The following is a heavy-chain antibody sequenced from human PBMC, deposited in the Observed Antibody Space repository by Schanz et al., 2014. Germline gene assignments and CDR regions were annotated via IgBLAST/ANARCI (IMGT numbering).Heavy chain of an antibody. D-gene: IGHD5-18*01. J-gene: IGHJ4*02. CDR2: VSRSTPDI. CDR1: GFTFSSYA. V-gene: IGHV3-48*01. Sequence: VQLVESGGGVVQPGRSLRLSCAASGFTFSSYALHWVRQAPGKGLEWVSYVSRSTPDIYYADSVKGRFTMSRDNAKNSVFLQMNSLRAEDTAVYYCVRVSFADPRLYRGMDRDIDYWGQGTLVTVSS. CDR3: VRVSFADPRLYRGMDRDIDY.